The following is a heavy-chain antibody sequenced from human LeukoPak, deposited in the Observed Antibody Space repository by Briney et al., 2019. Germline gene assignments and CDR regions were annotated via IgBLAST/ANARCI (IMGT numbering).Heavy chain of an antibody. J-gene: IGHJ4*02. CDR2: IYHSGST. V-gene: IGHV4-4*02. D-gene: IGHD5-12*01. Sequence: SGTLSLTCAVSGDSISSNNWWSWVRQPPGKGLEWIGEIYHSGSTNYNPSLKSRVTISVDKSNNQFSLKLSSVTAADTAVYYCARVDSGYDSPFDYWGQGTLVTVSS. CDR3: ARVDSGYDSPFDY. CDR1: GDSISSNNW.